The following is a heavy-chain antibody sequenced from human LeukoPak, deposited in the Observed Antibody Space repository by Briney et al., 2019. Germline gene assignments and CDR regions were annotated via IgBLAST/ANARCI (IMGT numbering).Heavy chain of an antibody. CDR1: GGSISSYY. CDR2: IYTSGST. V-gene: IGHV4-4*07. D-gene: IGHD4-17*01. Sequence: SETLSLICTVSGGSISSYYWSWIRQPAGKGLEWIGRIYTSGSTNYNPSLKSRVTMSVDTSKNQFSLKLSSVTAADTAVYYCARDSPAYGDYDYWGQGTLVTVSS. CDR3: ARDSPAYGDYDY. J-gene: IGHJ4*02.